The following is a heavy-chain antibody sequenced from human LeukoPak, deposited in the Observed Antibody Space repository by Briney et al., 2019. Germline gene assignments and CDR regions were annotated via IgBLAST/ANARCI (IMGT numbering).Heavy chain of an antibody. V-gene: IGHV7-4-1*02. CDR2: INTNTGNP. CDR1: GYTFTSYG. J-gene: IGHJ4*02. CDR3: ARDLRDDFWSGYYNFDY. D-gene: IGHD3-3*01. Sequence: ASVKVSCKASGYTFTSYGISWVRQALGQGLEWMGWINTNTGNPTYAQGFTGRFVFSLDTSVSTAYLQISSLKAEDTAVYYCARDLRDDFWSGYYNFDYWGQGTLVTVSS.